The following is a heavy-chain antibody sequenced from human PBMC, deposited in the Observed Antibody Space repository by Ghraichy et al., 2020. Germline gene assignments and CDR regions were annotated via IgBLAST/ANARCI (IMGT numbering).Heavy chain of an antibody. CDR2: IYYTGTT. CDR3: ARDLQGWGYAFDI. CDR1: GGSINSHY. V-gene: IGHV4-59*11. D-gene: IGHD2-21*01. J-gene: IGHJ3*02. Sequence: GSLSLTCTVSGGSINSHYWTWIRQPPGKGLEYIGFIYYTGTTNYNPSLKSRVTISVDTSKNQFSLRLRSVTAADTAIYYCARDLQGWGYAFDIWGQGTVVTVSS.